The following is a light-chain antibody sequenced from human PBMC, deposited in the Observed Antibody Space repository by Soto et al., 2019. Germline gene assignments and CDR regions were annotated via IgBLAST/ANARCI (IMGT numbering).Light chain of an antibody. CDR1: QSVRSTF. Sequence: VLPQSPDTLSLSPGDRVTLSCRASQSVRSTFLAWYQQQPGQAPRLLIYGASNRATGIPDRFSGSASGTDFTLTISRLEPDDSAVYYCQQYHDSPMNTCGQGT. V-gene: IGKV3-20*01. CDR2: GAS. CDR3: QQYHDSPMNT. J-gene: IGKJ2*01.